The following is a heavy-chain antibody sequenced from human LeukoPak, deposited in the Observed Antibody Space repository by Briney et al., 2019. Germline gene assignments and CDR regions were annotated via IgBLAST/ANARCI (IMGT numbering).Heavy chain of an antibody. D-gene: IGHD6-19*01. CDR2: IYTSGSI. V-gene: IGHV4-4*07. CDR1: GGSIRNYF. CDR3: ARWYYSGWAFDY. Sequence: PSETLSLTCSVSGGSIRNYFWSWIRQPAGKGLEWIGRIYTSGSIDYKPSLRSRVTMSVDTSRNQFSLKLTSVTAADTAVYYCARWYYSGWAFDYWGQGTLVTVSS. J-gene: IGHJ4*02.